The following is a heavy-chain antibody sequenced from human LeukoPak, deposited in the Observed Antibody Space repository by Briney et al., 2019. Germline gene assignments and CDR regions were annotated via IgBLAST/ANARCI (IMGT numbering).Heavy chain of an antibody. D-gene: IGHD3-9*01. V-gene: IGHV4-39*07. CDR1: GGSISSSSYY. CDR2: IYYSGST. CDR3: ARDYDILTGDDAFDI. J-gene: IGHJ3*02. Sequence: SETLSLTCTVSGGSISSSSYYWGWIRQPPGKGLEWIGSIYYSGSTYYNPSLKSRVTISVDTSKNQFSLKLSSVTAADTAVYYCARDYDILTGDDAFDIWGQGTMVTVSS.